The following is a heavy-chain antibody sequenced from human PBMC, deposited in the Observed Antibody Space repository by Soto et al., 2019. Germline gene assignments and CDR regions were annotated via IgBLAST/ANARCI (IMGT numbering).Heavy chain of an antibody. Sequence: QVQLIESGGGVVQPGRSLRLSCAASGFIFNSYDMHWVRQAPGKGLEWVAFLSHDGSKRFYADSLKGRITMSRDNFNNTLYLEVHSLRPEDTAVYYCAKDLIGYCGGSTCNIVQSWGHGTVVTVSS. CDR3: AKDLIGYCGGSTCNIVQS. CDR1: GFIFNSYD. CDR2: LSHDGSKR. V-gene: IGHV3-30*18. J-gene: IGHJ4*01. D-gene: IGHD2-2*01.